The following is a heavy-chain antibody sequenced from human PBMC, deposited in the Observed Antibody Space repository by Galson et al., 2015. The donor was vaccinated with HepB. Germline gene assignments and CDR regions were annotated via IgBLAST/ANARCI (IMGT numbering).Heavy chain of an antibody. Sequence: SAISGYSVSSNSVARNWIKQFPSGGLEWLGRTYHRSKWYNDDAVSVKSRITINPDTSKNQSSLQLNTVTPENTAVYYCASARAAAGTYWYFDLWGRGTLVTVSS. J-gene: IGHJ2*01. D-gene: IGHD6-13*01. V-gene: IGHV6-1*01. CDR1: GYSVSSNSVA. CDR2: TYHRSKWYN. CDR3: ASARAAAGTYWYFDL.